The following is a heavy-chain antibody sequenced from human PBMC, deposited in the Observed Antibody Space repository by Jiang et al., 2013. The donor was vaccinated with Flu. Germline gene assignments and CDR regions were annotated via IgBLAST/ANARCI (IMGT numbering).Heavy chain of an antibody. V-gene: IGHV2-70*11. Sequence: KPTQTLTLTCTFSGFSLTTIGMSVSWIRQPPGKALEWLARIDWDDDKYYRKSLKTRLTISKDTSKNQVVLKMTEMDPVDTATYFCAQMPLYMVRGAFDSWGQGTLVTVSS. CDR3: AQMPLYMVRGAFDS. D-gene: IGHD3-10*01. CDR2: IDWDDDK. J-gene: IGHJ4*02. CDR1: GFSLTTIGMS.